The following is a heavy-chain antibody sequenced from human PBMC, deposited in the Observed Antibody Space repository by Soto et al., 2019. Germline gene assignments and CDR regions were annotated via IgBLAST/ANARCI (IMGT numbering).Heavy chain of an antibody. CDR2: IYYSGST. Sequence: SETLSLTCTVSGGSISSGGYYWSWIRQHPGKGLEWIGYIYYSGSTYYNPSLKSRVTISVDTSKNQFSLKLSSVTAADTAVYYCARDALIAAAGTNWFDPWGQGTLVTVSS. CDR3: ARDALIAAAGTNWFDP. J-gene: IGHJ5*02. V-gene: IGHV4-31*03. D-gene: IGHD6-13*01. CDR1: GGSISSGGYY.